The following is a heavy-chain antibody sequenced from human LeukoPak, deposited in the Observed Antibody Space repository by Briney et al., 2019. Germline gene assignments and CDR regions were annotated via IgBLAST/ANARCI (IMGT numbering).Heavy chain of an antibody. Sequence: SGGSLRLSCAASGFTFSSYWMSWVRQAPGKGLEWVANIKQDGSEKYYVDPVKGRFTISRDNAKNSLYLQMNSLRAEDTAVYYCARDFSVSASAYWGQGTLVTVSS. CDR1: GFTFSSYW. J-gene: IGHJ4*02. CDR3: ARDFSVSASAY. CDR2: IKQDGSEK. D-gene: IGHD2-2*01. V-gene: IGHV3-7*01.